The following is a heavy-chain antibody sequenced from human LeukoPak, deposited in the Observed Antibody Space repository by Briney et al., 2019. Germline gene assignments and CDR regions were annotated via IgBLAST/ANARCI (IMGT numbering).Heavy chain of an antibody. CDR2: INHSGST. CDR3: ARLPYYYDSSGYYYFSFDY. D-gene: IGHD3-22*01. V-gene: IGHV4-34*01. CDR1: GGSFSGYY. J-gene: IGHJ4*02. Sequence: PSETLSLTCAVYGGSFSGYYWSWIRQPPGRGLEWIGEINHSGSTNYNPSLKSRVTISVDTSKNQFSLKLSSVTAADTAVYYCARLPYYYDSSGYYYFSFDYWGQGTLSLSPQ.